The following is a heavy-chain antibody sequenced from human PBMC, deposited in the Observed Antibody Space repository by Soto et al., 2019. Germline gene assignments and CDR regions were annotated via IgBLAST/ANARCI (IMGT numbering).Heavy chain of an antibody. CDR3: ARDLGGTRNWGDYYYGMDV. V-gene: IGHV1-18*01. CDR1: GYTFTSSG. Sequence: GASVKVSCKASGYTFTSSGISWVRQAPGQGLEWMGWISAYNGNTNYAQKLQGRVTMTTDTSTSTAYMELRSLRSDDTAVYYCARDLGGTRNWGDYYYGMDVWGQGTTVTVSS. J-gene: IGHJ6*02. D-gene: IGHD3-16*01. CDR2: ISAYNGNT.